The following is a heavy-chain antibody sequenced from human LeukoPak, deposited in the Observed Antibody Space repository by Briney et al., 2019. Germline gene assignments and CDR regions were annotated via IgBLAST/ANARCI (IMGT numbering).Heavy chain of an antibody. CDR1: GFTFSSYD. CDR3: ARRSGGYDCLDY. CDR2: ISSSSSSYI. Sequence: GGSLRLSCAASGFTFSSYDIHWVRQAPGKGLEWVSSISSSSSSYIYYADSVKGRFTISRDNAKNSLYLQMNSLRAEDTAVYYCARRSGGYDCLDYWGQGTLVTVSS. D-gene: IGHD5-12*01. J-gene: IGHJ4*02. V-gene: IGHV3-21*01.